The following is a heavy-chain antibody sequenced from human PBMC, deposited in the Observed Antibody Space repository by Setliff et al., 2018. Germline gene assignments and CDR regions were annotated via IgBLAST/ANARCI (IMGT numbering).Heavy chain of an antibody. J-gene: IGHJ6*02. D-gene: IGHD2-2*01. CDR1: GGTFSSYA. V-gene: IGHV1-69*13. CDR2: IIPIFGTA. Sequence: SVQVSCKASGGTFSSYAISWVRQAPGQGLEWMGGIIPIFGTANYAQKFQGRVTITADESTSTAYMELSSLRSEDTAVYYCARDSRGLVPAAIEGSYYYYGMDVWGQGTTVTVSS. CDR3: ARDSRGLVPAAIEGSYYYYGMDV.